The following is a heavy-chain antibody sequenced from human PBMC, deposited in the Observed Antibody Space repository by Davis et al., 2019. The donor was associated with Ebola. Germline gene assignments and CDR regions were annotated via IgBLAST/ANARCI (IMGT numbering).Heavy chain of an antibody. J-gene: IGHJ4*02. CDR2: ITSTSSYT. Sequence: GESLKISCAASGFTFSVYYMSWIRQAPGEGLEWVSYITSTSSYTNHADSVKGRFTISRDNANNALYLQMTSLRAGDTAVYYCVRVRVPGAGTNYFDFWGQGTLVTVSS. D-gene: IGHD6-13*01. V-gene: IGHV3-11*06. CDR3: VRVRVPGAGTNYFDF. CDR1: GFTFSVYY.